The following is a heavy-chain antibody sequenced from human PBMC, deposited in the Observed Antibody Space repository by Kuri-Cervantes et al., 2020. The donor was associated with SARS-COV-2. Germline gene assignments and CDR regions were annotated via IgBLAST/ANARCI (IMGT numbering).Heavy chain of an antibody. J-gene: IGHJ4*02. D-gene: IGHD4-17*01. CDR2: IIPSFGIA. Sequence: SSVNVSCKASGGTFSSYAISWVRQAPGQGLEWMGRIIPSFGIANYAQKFHGRVTITADKSTSTAYMELSSLRSEDTAVYYCARARNGNYLNEPDYWGQGTLVTVSS. V-gene: IGHV1-69*04. CDR3: ARARNGNYLNEPDY. CDR1: GGTFSSYA.